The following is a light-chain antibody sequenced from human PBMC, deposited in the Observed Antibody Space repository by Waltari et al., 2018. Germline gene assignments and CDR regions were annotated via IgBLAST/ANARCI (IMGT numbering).Light chain of an antibody. CDR3: QQYLTTPLT. CDR2: YAS. V-gene: IGKV1-13*02. Sequence: AIQLTQSPSSLSASVGDRVPIACRASPDINSDLAWYQQKPGKAPKLRIYYASSLQSGVPSRFSGSGSGTDFTLTISSLQPEDVAVYFCQQYLTTPLTFGQGTRLEIK. J-gene: IGKJ5*01. CDR1: PDINSD.